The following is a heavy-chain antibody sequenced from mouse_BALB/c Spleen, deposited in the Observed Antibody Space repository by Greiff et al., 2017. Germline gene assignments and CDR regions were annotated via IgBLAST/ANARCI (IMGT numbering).Heavy chain of an antibody. J-gene: IGHJ1*01. CDR1: GFNIKDTY. V-gene: IGHV14-3*02. Sequence: VQLKESGAELVKPGASVKLSCTASGFNIKDTYMHWVKQRPEQGLEWIGRIDPANGNTKYDPKFPGKATITADTSSNTAYLQLSSLTSEDTAVYYCARAGYYGSSYSYWYFDVWGAGTTVTVSS. D-gene: IGHD1-1*01. CDR2: IDPANGNT. CDR3: ARAGYYGSSYSYWYFDV.